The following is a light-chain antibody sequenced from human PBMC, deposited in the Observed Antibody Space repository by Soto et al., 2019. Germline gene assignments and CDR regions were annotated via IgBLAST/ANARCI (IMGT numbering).Light chain of an antibody. CDR2: GNN. CDR3: QSYDSSLSGFV. J-gene: IGLJ1*01. Sequence: QSVLTQSPAVSGAPGQRVTISCTGSSSNIGACYAVHWYQQVPGTAPKLLIYGNNNRPSGVPDRFSGSKSGTSASLAITGLQAEDEADYYCQSYDSSLSGFVFATGTKVTVL. V-gene: IGLV1-40*01. CDR1: SSNIGACYA.